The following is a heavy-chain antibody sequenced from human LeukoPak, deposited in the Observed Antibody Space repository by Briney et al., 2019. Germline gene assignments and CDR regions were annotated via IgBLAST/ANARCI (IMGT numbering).Heavy chain of an antibody. V-gene: IGHV4-34*01. Sequence: PSETLSLTCAVYGVSFSGYYWSWIRQPPGKGLEWIGEINHSGSTNYNPSLKSRVTISVDTSKNQFSLKLSSVTAADTAVYYCAKSSFLTMIHKRPFDYWGQGTLVTVSS. CDR3: AKSSFLTMIHKRPFDY. D-gene: IGHD3-22*01. CDR1: GVSFSGYY. CDR2: INHSGST. J-gene: IGHJ4*02.